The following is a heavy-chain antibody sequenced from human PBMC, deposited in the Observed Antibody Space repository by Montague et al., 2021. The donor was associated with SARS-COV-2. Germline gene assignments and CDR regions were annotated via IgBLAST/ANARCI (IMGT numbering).Heavy chain of an antibody. J-gene: IGHJ4*02. Sequence: SETLSLTCTVSGGSISSSSYYWGWIRQPPGKGLEWIGSTYYSGSTYYNPSLKSRVTISVDTSKNQFSLKLSSVTAADTAVYYCARVAPPSDTGYVDYWGQGTLVTVSS. CDR3: ARVAPPSDTGYVDY. CDR2: TYYSGST. CDR1: GGSISSSSYY. D-gene: IGHD1-14*01. V-gene: IGHV4-39*07.